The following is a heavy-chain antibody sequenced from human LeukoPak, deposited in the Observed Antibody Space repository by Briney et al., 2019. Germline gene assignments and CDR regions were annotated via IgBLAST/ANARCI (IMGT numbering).Heavy chain of an antibody. CDR2: IYSGGNT. J-gene: IGHJ4*02. V-gene: IGHV3-66*01. D-gene: IGHD7-27*01. Sequence: GGSLRLSCAASGFSVSSNYMSWVRQAPGKGPEWVSVIYSGGNTYYADSVKDRFIISRDNSKNTLYLQMNSLRVEDTAVYYCARDDWGFDYWGQGTLVTVSS. CDR3: ARDDWGFDY. CDR1: GFSVSSNY.